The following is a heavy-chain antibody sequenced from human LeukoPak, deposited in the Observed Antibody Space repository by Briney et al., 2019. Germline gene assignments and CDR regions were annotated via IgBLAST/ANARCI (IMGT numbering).Heavy chain of an antibody. Sequence: ASVKVSCKASGGTFSSYAISWVRQAPGQGLEWMGGIIPIFGTANYAQKFQGRVTITADESTSTAYMELSSLRSEDTVVYYCARPKYSGYDYEWAFDIWGQGTMVTVSS. CDR3: ARPKYSGYDYEWAFDI. D-gene: IGHD5-12*01. J-gene: IGHJ3*02. CDR1: GGTFSSYA. V-gene: IGHV1-69*13. CDR2: IIPIFGTA.